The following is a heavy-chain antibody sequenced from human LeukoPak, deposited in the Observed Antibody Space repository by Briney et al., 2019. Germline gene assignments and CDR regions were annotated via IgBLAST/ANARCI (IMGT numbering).Heavy chain of an antibody. D-gene: IGHD1-14*01. J-gene: IGHJ4*02. CDR2: IYTSGST. Sequence: SETLSLTCTVSGGSISSYYWSWIRQPAGKGLEWIGRIYTSGSTNYNPSLKSRVTMSVDTSKNQFSLKLSSVTAADTAVYYCARIRFRKPLRSPYYFDYWGQGTLVTVSS. CDR1: GGSISSYY. CDR3: ARIRFRKPLRSPYYFDY. V-gene: IGHV4-4*07.